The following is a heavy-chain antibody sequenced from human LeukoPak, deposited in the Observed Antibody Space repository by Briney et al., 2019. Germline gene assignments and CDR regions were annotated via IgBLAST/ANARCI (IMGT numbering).Heavy chain of an antibody. V-gene: IGHV3-30*18. CDR1: GFTFSSYC. J-gene: IGHJ5*02. CDR3: AKPLWLAGPFRFAA. D-gene: IGHD6-19*01. CDR2: ISYDGSNK. Sequence: GGSLRLSCAASGFTFSSYCMHWVRQAPGKGLEWVAVISYDGSNKYYADSVKGRFTISRDNSKNTLYLQMNSLRAADTDVYYCAKPLWLAGPFRFAAWGQGTLVTVS.